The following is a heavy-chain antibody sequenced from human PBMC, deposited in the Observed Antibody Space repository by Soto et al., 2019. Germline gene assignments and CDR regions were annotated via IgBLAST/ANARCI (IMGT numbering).Heavy chain of an antibody. D-gene: IGHD1-26*01. CDR2: ISSGGTYI. V-gene: IGHV3-21*04. J-gene: IGHJ4*02. Sequence: PGGSLRLSCAASGFTFSTYSMNWVRQAPGKGLEWVSSISSGGTYIYYADSVQGRFTISRDNAKNSLYLQMNGLRAEDTALYYCARGRWGLSYFDYWGQGTLVTVSS. CDR3: ARGRWGLSYFDY. CDR1: GFTFSTYS.